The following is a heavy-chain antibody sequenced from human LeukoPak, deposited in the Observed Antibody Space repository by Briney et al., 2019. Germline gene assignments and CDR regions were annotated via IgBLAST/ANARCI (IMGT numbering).Heavy chain of an antibody. CDR3: ARVVVIVGDAFDI. CDR1: GFTVSSNY. V-gene: IGHV3-66*01. D-gene: IGHD5-12*01. J-gene: IGHJ3*02. CDR2: IYSGGST. Sequence: PGGSLRLSCAASGFTVSSNYMSWVRQAPGKGLEWVSVIYSGGSTYYADSVKGRFTISRDNSKNTLYLQMNSLRAEDTAVYYCARVVVIVGDAFDIWGQGTMVTVSS.